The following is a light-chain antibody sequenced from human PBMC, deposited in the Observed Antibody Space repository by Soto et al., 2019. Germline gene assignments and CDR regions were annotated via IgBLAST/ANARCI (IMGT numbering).Light chain of an antibody. Sequence: DIQMTQSPSTLSASVGDRVTITCRASQSISSWLAWYQQKPGKAPKLLIYKASSLESGVPSRFSGSGSVTEFTLTISSLQPDDFATYYCQQYNSYSPNTFGQGTKLEIK. CDR2: KAS. CDR3: QQYNSYSPNT. CDR1: QSISSW. V-gene: IGKV1-5*03. J-gene: IGKJ2*01.